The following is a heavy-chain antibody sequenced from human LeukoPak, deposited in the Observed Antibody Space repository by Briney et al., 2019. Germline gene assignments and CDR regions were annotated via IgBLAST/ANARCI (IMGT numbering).Heavy chain of an antibody. Sequence: GGSLRLSCVASGLTFTNAWMTWVRQAPGKGXXXXXXXXXKVDTGTPDYAAPVKGRFTISRDDSKNTLYLEMNSLQTEDTAVYHCTKDRPYTAGGAIAHWGQGTLVTVSS. D-gene: IGHD3-16*02. CDR1: GLTFTNAW. CDR2: XXXKVDTGTP. V-gene: IGHV3-15*05. J-gene: IGHJ4*02. CDR3: TKDRPYTAGGAIAH.